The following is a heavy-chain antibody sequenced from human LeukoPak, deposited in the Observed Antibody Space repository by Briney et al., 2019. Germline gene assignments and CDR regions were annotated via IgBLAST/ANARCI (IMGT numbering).Heavy chain of an antibody. J-gene: IGHJ5*02. CDR2: IFSSGST. Sequence: PPETLSLTCSVSGGSIGTYCWSWLRQPPGKGLEWLGYIFSSGSTNYSPSLKSRVTMSVDTSKNQFSLKLSSVTAADTAVYFCARSIDYWSGWFDPWGQGTLVTVSS. CDR3: ARSIDYWSGWFDP. V-gene: IGHV4-4*09. D-gene: IGHD3-3*01. CDR1: GGSIGTYC.